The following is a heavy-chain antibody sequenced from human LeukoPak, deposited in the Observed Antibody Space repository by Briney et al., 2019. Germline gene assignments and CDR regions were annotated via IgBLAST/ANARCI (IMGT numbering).Heavy chain of an antibody. J-gene: IGHJ4*02. V-gene: IGHV3-30*03. Sequence: PGGSLRLSCAASGFSFSTYGMHWVRQAPGKGLEWVAVISYDGSNKYYADSVMGRFTISRDNSKNTVYLQMNSLRAEDTAVYYCARGGYSTLYYFDYWGQGTLVTVSS. D-gene: IGHD3-22*01. CDR3: ARGGYSTLYYFDY. CDR1: GFSFSTYG. CDR2: ISYDGSNK.